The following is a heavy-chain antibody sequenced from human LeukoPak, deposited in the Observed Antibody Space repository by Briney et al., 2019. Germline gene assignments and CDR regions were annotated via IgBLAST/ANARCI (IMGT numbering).Heavy chain of an antibody. CDR2: ISAYNGNT. V-gene: IGHV1-18*04. CDR3: ARDRLPLRIFGVVTTRPYYFDY. CDR1: GYTFTGYY. Sequence: ASVKVSCKASGYTFTGYYMHWVRQAPGQGLEWMGWISAYNGNTNYAQKLQGRVTMTTDTSTSTAYMELRSLRSDDTAVYYCARDRLPLRIFGVVTTRPYYFDYWGQGTLVTVSS. J-gene: IGHJ4*02. D-gene: IGHD3-3*01.